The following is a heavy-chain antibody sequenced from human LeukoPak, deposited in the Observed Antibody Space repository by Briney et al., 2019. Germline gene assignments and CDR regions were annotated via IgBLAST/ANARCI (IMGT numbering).Heavy chain of an antibody. CDR1: GGSISSSSYY. Sequence: SETLSLTCTVSGGSISSSSYYWGWIRQPPGKGLEWIGSIYYSGSTYYNPSLKSRVIISVDTSKNQFSLKLSSVTAADTAVYYCAKLPTSIAAPDYWGQGTLVTVSS. CDR3: AKLPTSIAAPDY. V-gene: IGHV4-39*07. D-gene: IGHD6-6*01. CDR2: IYYSGST. J-gene: IGHJ4*02.